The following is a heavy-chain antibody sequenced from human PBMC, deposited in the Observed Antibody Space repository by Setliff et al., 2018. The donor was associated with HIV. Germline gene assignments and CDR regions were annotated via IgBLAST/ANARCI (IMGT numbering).Heavy chain of an antibody. V-gene: IGHV4-59*01. CDR2: VYYSGST. J-gene: IGHJ4*02. CDR1: GGSISSYD. CDR3: ARFHSSGWYVISGSFDY. D-gene: IGHD6-19*01. Sequence: SETLSLTCTVSGGSISSYDWSWIRQPPGKGLEWIGYVYYSGSTNYNPSLKSRVTISVDTSKNQFSLKLSSVTAADTAVYYCARFHSSGWYVISGSFDYWGQGILVTVSS.